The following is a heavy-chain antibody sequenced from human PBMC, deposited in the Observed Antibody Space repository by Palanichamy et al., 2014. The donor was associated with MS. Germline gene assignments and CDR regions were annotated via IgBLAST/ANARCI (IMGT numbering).Heavy chain of an antibody. D-gene: IGHD3-22*01. Sequence: EERLLESGGGLVQPGGSLRLSCAASGFIFRSYGMNWVRQAPGKGLEWVSGISGSGGTTHYADSVKGRFTISRDNAKDTLYVQMNGLRDEDSAVYYCAKEDSSGWYGKWFDPWGQGTLVTVSS. CDR1: GFIFRSYG. J-gene: IGHJ5*02. V-gene: IGHV3-23*01. CDR3: AKEDSSGWYGKWFDP. CDR2: ISGSGGTT.